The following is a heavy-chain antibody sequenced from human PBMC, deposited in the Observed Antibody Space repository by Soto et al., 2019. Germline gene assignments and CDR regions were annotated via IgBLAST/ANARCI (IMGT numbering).Heavy chain of an antibody. CDR3: ARDWGILTVYPINYFDF. J-gene: IGHJ4*02. Sequence: GASVKVSCKASGYTFANYGISWVRQAPGQGLEWMGWISPYNGYTNYAQKLQGRVTMTTDTSTSTAYMELGSLRSDDTAVYYCARDWGILTVYPINYFDFWGQGTLVTVSS. V-gene: IGHV1-18*01. CDR1: GYTFANYG. D-gene: IGHD2-8*01. CDR2: ISPYNGYT.